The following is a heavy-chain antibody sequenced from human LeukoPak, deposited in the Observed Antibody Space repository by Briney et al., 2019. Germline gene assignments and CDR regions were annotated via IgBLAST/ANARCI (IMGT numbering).Heavy chain of an antibody. D-gene: IGHD1-1*01. CDR3: AKRINWNVDY. CDR1: GYSFTSHW. V-gene: IGHV5-51*01. Sequence: GESLKISCKGSGYSFTSHWIGRVRQMPGKGLEWMGIIYPGDSDTRYSPSFQGQVTISADKSISTAYLQWNSLKASDTAMYYCAKRINWNVDYWGQGTLVTVSS. J-gene: IGHJ4*02. CDR2: IYPGDSDT.